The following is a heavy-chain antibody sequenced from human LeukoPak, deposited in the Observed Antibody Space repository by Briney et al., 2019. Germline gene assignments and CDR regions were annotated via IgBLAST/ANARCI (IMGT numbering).Heavy chain of an antibody. V-gene: IGHV4-59*11. Sequence: SGTLSLTCTVSGGSISSHYWSWIRQPPGKGLEWIGYIYYSGGTNYNPSLKSRVTISVDTSKNQFSLKLSSVTAADTAVYYCGREARYTYGYNPSMDVSLKGPTLPVSS. CDR3: GREARYTYGYNPSMDV. D-gene: IGHD5-18*01. CDR1: GGSISSHY. J-gene: IGHJ6*03. CDR2: IYYSGGT.